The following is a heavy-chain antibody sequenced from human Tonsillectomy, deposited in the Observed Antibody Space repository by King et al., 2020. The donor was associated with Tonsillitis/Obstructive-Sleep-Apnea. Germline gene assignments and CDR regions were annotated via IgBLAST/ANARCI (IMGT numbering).Heavy chain of an antibody. D-gene: IGHD2-21*02. Sequence: VQLQQWGAGLLKPSETLSLTCAVYGGSFSGYYWSWIRQPPGKGLEWIGEINHSGSTNYNPSLKSRVTISVDTSKNQFSLKLSSVTAADTAVYYCASAREVGVVTAGRRFYYGMDVWGQGTTVTVSS. J-gene: IGHJ6*02. CDR2: INHSGST. V-gene: IGHV4-34*01. CDR3: ASAREVGVVTAGRRFYYGMDV. CDR1: GGSFSGYY.